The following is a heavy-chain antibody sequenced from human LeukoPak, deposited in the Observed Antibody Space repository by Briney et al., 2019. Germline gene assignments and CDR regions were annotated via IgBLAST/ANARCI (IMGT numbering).Heavy chain of an antibody. CDR3: TREGAYNSGTYGAGDY. J-gene: IGHJ4*02. Sequence: GGSLRLSCTASGFNFSNYWMHWVRQAPGKGLVWVSRLNTGGNSTIYADSVKGRFIISRDNAKSTLYLQMNSLRADDTGVYYCTREGAYNSGTYGAGDYWGQGTLVTVSS. CDR2: LNTGGNST. V-gene: IGHV3-74*01. CDR1: GFNFSNYW. D-gene: IGHD3-10*01.